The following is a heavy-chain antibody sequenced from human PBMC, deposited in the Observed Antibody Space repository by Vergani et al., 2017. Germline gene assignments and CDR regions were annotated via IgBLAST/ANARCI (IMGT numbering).Heavy chain of an antibody. D-gene: IGHD6-13*01. Sequence: QVQLQESGPGLVKPSETLSLTCTVSGASVSSSVSSSGYSWGWLRQPPGQGLECIASLYYRGNSYYSPSLRSRLTISVDTSKNQFSLNLSSATAADTAVYYCASGGSWYNWYDPWGEGTLVTVSS. CDR3: ASGGSWYNWYDP. CDR2: LYYRGNS. V-gene: IGHV4-39*07. J-gene: IGHJ5*02. CDR1: GASVSSSVSSSGYS.